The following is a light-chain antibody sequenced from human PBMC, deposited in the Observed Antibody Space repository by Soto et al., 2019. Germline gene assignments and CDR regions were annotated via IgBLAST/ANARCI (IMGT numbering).Light chain of an antibody. Sequence: DIVLTQSPATLSLSPGERATLSCRASQSISSSLAWYQQKPGQAPRLLIYDASNRATGIPARFSGSGSGTDFTLTSSSLEPEDFAVYYCQQRSSWPLTFGGGTKVEIK. CDR3: QQRSSWPLT. V-gene: IGKV3-11*01. CDR1: QSISSS. CDR2: DAS. J-gene: IGKJ4*01.